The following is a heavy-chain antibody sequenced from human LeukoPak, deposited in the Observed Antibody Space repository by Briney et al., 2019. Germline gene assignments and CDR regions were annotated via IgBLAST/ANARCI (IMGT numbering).Heavy chain of an antibody. CDR3: ARDKIVGATALDY. J-gene: IGHJ4*02. CDR2: ISSSGSTI. V-gene: IGHV3-48*03. Sequence: GGSLRLSCAASGFTFSGYEMNWLRQAPGKGLEWVSYISSSGSTIYYADSVKGRFTISRDNGKNSLYLEMNSLRAEDAGVYYCARDKIVGATALDYWGQGTLVTVSS. CDR1: GFTFSGYE. D-gene: IGHD1-26*01.